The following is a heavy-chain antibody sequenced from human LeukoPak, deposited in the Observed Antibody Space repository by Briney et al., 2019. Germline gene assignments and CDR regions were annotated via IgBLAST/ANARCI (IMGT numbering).Heavy chain of an antibody. J-gene: IGHJ6*02. V-gene: IGHV3-21*01. CDR1: GFTFSSYS. CDR2: ISSSSSYI. CDR3: ARDYDQVTPRGMDV. D-gene: IGHD2-21*02. Sequence: GGSLRLSCAASGFTFSSYSMNWVRQAPGKGLEWVSSISSSSSYIYYADSVKGRFTISRDNAKNSLYQQMNSLRAEDTAVYYCARDYDQVTPRGMDVWGQGTTVTVSS.